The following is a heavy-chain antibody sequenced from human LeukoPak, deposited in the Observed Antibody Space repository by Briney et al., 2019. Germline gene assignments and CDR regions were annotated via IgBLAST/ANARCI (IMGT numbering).Heavy chain of an antibody. J-gene: IGHJ6*03. V-gene: IGHV3-48*04. D-gene: IGHD1-26*01. CDR2: ISSSSSTI. CDR1: GFTFRSYS. Sequence: PGGSLRLSFAASGFTFRSYSINLVRQAPRKGLGWVSYISSSSSTIYYADSVKGRFTISRDNAKNSLYLQMNSLRAEDTAVYYCARDLHSGSSRGNYYYYMDVWGKGTTVTVSS. CDR3: ARDLHSGSSRGNYYYYMDV.